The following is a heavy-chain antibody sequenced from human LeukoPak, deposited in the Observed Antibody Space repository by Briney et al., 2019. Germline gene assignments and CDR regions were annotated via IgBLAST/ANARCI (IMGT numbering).Heavy chain of an antibody. J-gene: IGHJ4*02. CDR1: GYSITSGQY. CDR3: ARPHRRYYDSSGYFDY. D-gene: IGHD3-22*01. V-gene: IGHV4-38-2*02. Sequence: SETLSLTCTVSGYSITSGQYWGWIRQPPEKGLEWIGTIFHSGSTYYNPSLKSRVTISVDTSKNQFSLKLSSVTAADTAVYYCARPHRRYYDSSGYFDYWGQGTLVTVSS. CDR2: IFHSGST.